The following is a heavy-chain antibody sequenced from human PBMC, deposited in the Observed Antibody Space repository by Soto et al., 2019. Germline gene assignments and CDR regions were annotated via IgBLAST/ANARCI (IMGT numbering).Heavy chain of an antibody. J-gene: IGHJ1*01. CDR2: IYYSGST. CDR3: ATSDSSGSRGFQH. CDR1: GGSISSGAYY. V-gene: IGHV4-31*03. D-gene: IGHD3-22*01. Sequence: QVQLQESGPGLVKPSQTLSLTCTVSGGSISSGAYYWSWIRQHPGKGLEWIGYIYYSGSTYYNPSLKSRVTISVDTSKNQFSLKLSAVTAADTAVYYCATSDSSGSRGFQHWGQGTLVTVSS.